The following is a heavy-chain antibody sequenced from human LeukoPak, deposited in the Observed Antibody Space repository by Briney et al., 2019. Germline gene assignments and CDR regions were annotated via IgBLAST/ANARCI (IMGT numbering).Heavy chain of an antibody. Sequence: GGSLRLSCAASGFIFYHYAMSWVRQAPGKGLEWVSAISKTAGDTYYADSVKGRFAISRDNSKSTLFLHMNRLTAEDTALYFCARDSELGYCSAWGQGTLVTVSS. CDR1: GFIFYHYA. J-gene: IGHJ4*02. CDR2: ISKTAGDT. V-gene: IGHV3-23*01. CDR3: ARDSELGYCSA. D-gene: IGHD2-15*01.